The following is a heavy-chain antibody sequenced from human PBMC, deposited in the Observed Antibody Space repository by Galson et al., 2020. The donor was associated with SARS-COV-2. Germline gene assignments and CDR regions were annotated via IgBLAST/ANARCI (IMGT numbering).Heavy chain of an antibody. J-gene: IGHJ3*02. V-gene: IGHV4-39*01. CDR3: ARRPFCTNNICYFAFDI. D-gene: IGHD2-8*01. CDR1: TDSISSSSYY. Sequence: ETGGSLRLSCTVSTDSISSSSYYWGWIRQPPGKGLEWIGSISYSGSTYYTPSLKSRVTISVDTSKNQFSLKLRSVTAADTAIYYCARRPFCTNNICYFAFDIWGQGTKVTVSS. CDR2: ISYSGST.